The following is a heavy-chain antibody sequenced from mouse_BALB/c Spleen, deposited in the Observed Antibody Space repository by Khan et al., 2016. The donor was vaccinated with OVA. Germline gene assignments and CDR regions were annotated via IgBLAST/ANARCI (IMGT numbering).Heavy chain of an antibody. CDR2: ISSGGKT. CDR3: TRGPYYAGISYCYY. V-gene: IGHV5-6-5*01. Sequence: EVELVESGGGLVKPGGSVKLSCAASGFIFSNYVMSWVRQTPEKRLEWVASISSGGKTSYPASVERRFTISRDDAWDILYLQMRNLRSEDTAMYYCTRGPYYAGISYCYYWGQGTTLSVSS. CDR1: GFIFSNYV. D-gene: IGHD1-1*01. J-gene: IGHJ2*01.